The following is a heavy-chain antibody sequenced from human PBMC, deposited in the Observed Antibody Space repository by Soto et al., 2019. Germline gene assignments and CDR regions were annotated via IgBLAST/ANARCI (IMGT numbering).Heavy chain of an antibody. V-gene: IGHV2-5*02. Sequence: QITLKESGPTLVKPTQTLTLTCTFSGFSLSTSGVGVGWIRQPPGKALEWLALIYWDDDKRSSPSLTSRLTITKDTSKNQVVLTMTNMDPVDTATYYCAHVLVVVANYGMDVWGQGTTVTVSS. CDR3: AHVLVVVANYGMDV. D-gene: IGHD2-15*01. CDR1: GFSLSTSGVG. CDR2: IYWDDDK. J-gene: IGHJ6*02.